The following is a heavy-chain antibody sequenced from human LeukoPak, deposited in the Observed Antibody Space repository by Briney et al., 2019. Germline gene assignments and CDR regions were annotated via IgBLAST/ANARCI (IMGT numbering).Heavy chain of an antibody. Sequence: GGSLRLSCAASGFTFSQYSMNWVRQAPGKGLEWVSHIRSSSETFYADSVKGRFTISRDNSKNTLYLQMNSLRAEDTAVYYRALNGREVPSGAFDIWGQGTMVTVSS. J-gene: IGHJ3*02. V-gene: IGHV3-23*01. D-gene: IGHD3-16*02. CDR2: IRSSSET. CDR1: GFTFSQYS. CDR3: ALNGREVPSGAFDI.